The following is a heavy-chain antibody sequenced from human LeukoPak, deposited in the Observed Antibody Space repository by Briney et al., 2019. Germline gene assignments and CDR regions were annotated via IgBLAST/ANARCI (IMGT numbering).Heavy chain of an antibody. Sequence: PGGSLRLSCAASGFTFSSYAMHWVRQAPGKGLESVSAISSNGGSTYYANSVKGRFTISRDNSKNTLYLQMGSLRAEDMAVYYCARDLNGGGSYGGADYWGQGTLVTVSS. J-gene: IGHJ4*02. CDR3: ARDLNGGGSYGGADY. V-gene: IGHV3-64*01. CDR2: ISSNGGST. D-gene: IGHD1-26*01. CDR1: GFTFSSYA.